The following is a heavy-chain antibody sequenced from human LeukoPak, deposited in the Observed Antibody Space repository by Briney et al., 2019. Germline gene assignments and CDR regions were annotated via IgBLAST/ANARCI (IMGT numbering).Heavy chain of an antibody. Sequence: GGSLRLSCAASGFTFSSYSMSWVRQAPGKGLEWVSTIGSSGGTYYADSVKGRFTISRDSSKNTLYLHMSTLRAEDTAVYYCAKRVRSAHYYFDYWGQGTLVTVSA. J-gene: IGHJ4*02. D-gene: IGHD6-19*01. CDR1: GFTFSSYS. V-gene: IGHV3-23*01. CDR2: IGSSGGT. CDR3: AKRVRSAHYYFDY.